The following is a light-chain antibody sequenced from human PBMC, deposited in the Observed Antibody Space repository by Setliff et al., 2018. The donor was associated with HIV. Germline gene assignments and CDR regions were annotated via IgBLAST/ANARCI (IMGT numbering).Light chain of an antibody. Sequence: SYELKQPPSVSVSPGQTARTTCSGEALPRKYSYWFQQKPGQAPVMVIYKDTERPSVIPARFSGSTSGTTVTLTISGVQAEDEADYYCLSAHNSSTYRGIFGGGTKVTVL. CDR2: KDT. V-gene: IGLV3-16*01. CDR1: ALPRKY. CDR3: LSAHNSSTYRGI. J-gene: IGLJ2*01.